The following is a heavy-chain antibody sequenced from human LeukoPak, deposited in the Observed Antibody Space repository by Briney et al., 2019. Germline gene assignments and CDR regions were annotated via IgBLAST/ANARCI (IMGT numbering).Heavy chain of an antibody. Sequence: GGSLRLSCAASGFTFSSYGTHWVRQAPGKGLEWVALIWSDGSSQYYADSVKGRFTISRDNSNNTQFLQMSNLRTEDSAVYYCAKDRGSSIYDGFTWFDPWGQGTLVTVSS. CDR3: AKDRGSSIYDGFTWFDP. V-gene: IGHV3-33*06. J-gene: IGHJ5*02. D-gene: IGHD6-13*01. CDR2: IWSDGSSQ. CDR1: GFTFSSYG.